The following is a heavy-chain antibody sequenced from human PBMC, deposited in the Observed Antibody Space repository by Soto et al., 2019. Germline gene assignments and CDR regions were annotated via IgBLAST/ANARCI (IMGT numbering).Heavy chain of an antibody. Sequence: QVQMVESGGGVVQPGRSLRLSCAASRLTLSNYVMHWVRRAPGKGLEWVAGISYDGSNTYYADSVTGLFTVSRDNSKNTLFLQMNSLRPEDTAVYYCAGGDYYYGLDVWGQGTTVTVS. CDR2: ISYDGSNT. J-gene: IGHJ6*02. V-gene: IGHV3-30*03. CDR3: AGGDYYYGLDV. CDR1: RLTLSNYV.